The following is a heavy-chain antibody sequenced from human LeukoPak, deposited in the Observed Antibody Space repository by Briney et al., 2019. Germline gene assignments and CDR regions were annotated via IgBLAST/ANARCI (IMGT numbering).Heavy chain of an antibody. CDR2: INPNSGGT. CDR3: ARDGQGVLGGVSTSYYYYGMDV. V-gene: IGHV1-2*04. J-gene: IGHJ6*02. Sequence: ASVKVSCKASGYTFTGYYMHWVRQAPGQGLEWMGWINPNSGGTNYAQKFQGWVTMTRDTSISTAYMELSRLRSDDTAVYYCARDGQGVLGGVSTSYYYYGMDVWGQGTTVTVSS. CDR1: GYTFTGYY. D-gene: IGHD2-2*01.